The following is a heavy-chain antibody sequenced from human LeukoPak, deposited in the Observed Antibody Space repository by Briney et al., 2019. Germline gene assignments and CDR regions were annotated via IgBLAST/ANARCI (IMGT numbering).Heavy chain of an antibody. CDR1: GGSISSYY. Sequence: SETLSLTRTVSGGSISSYYWSWIRQPPGKGLEWIGYIYHSGSTYYNPSLKSRVTISVDRSKNQFSLKLSSVTAADTAVYYCARERSRGAVRDAFDIWGQGTMVTVSS. D-gene: IGHD4-17*01. CDR3: ARERSRGAVRDAFDI. CDR2: IYHSGST. V-gene: IGHV4-59*12. J-gene: IGHJ3*02.